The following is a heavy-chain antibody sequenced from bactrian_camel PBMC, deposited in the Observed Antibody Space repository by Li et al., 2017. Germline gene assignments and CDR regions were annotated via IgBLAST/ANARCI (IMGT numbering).Heavy chain of an antibody. V-gene: IGHV3S1*01. CDR2: VYPGTGTQ. D-gene: IGHD6*01. CDR1: EVSVRTYC. Sequence: HVQLVESGGASVQAGKSLTLSCTTSEVSVRTYCMAWFRQAPGKEREGVGAVYPGTGTQYYADSVKGRFTISQDNAKNTVYLQMNTLKPEDTAMYYCAAVPRGFGTWGTDEDNYWGQGTQVTVS. J-gene: IGHJ4*01. CDR3: AAVPRGFGTWGTDEDNY.